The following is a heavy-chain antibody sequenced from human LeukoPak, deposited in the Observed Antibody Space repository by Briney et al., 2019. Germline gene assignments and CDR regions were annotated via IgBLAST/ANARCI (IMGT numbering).Heavy chain of an antibody. CDR2: IYYSGST. V-gene: IGHV4-30-4*01. CDR3: AREGGPYRPLDY. CDR1: GGSISSGDYY. J-gene: IGHJ4*02. Sequence: SQTLSLTCTVSGGSISSGDYYWSWIRQPPGKGLEWIGYIYYSGSTCYNPSLKSRVAISVDKSENHISLKLTSVTAADTAVYYCAREGGPYRPLDYSGQGTLVTVAS.